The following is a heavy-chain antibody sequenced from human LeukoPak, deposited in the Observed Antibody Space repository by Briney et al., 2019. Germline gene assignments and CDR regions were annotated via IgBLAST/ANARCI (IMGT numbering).Heavy chain of an antibody. CDR1: GVTLSSYA. Sequence: GGSLRLSCTASGVTLSSYAMSWARQAPGKGLEWVSGISSSGSGGNTYYADSVKGRFTISRDSSKNTLFLHMNTLRAEDTAVYYCARVRGSSMPWAYYDYWGQGTLVTVSS. J-gene: IGHJ4*02. CDR3: ARVRGSSMPWAYYDY. V-gene: IGHV3-23*01. D-gene: IGHD2/OR15-2a*01. CDR2: ISSSGSGGNT.